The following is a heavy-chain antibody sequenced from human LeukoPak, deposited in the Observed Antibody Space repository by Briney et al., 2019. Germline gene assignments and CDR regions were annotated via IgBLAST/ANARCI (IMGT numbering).Heavy chain of an antibody. V-gene: IGHV4-34*01. Sequence: SETLSLTCTVSGGSISSYYWSWIRQTPGKGLEWIGEINHDGSTNYSPSLRSRVIISIDTSKNQFSLKLSSVTAADTAVYYCARASPVLRFLEWLLPDYYYYYMDVWGKGTTVTVSS. D-gene: IGHD3-3*01. J-gene: IGHJ6*03. CDR1: GGSISSYY. CDR2: INHDGST. CDR3: ARASPVLRFLEWLLPDYYYYYMDV.